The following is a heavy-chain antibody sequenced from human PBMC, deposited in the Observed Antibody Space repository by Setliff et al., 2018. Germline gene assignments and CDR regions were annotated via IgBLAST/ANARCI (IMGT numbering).Heavy chain of an antibody. CDR2: TIPVFGTT. V-gene: IGHV1-69*05. CDR1: GGTFRNYG. CDR3: VREGVDTRSSTDYRYYMDV. J-gene: IGHJ6*03. D-gene: IGHD5-18*01. Sequence: SVKVSCKASGGTFRNYGISWVRQAPGQGLEWMGGTIPVFGTTDYSQKFQGRVTMITDESTSTAFMQLSSLRSGDTAVYYCVREGVDTRSSTDYRYYMDVWGKGTTVTVSS.